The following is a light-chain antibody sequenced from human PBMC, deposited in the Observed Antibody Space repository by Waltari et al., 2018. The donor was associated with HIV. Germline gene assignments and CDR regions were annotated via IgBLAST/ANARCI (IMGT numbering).Light chain of an antibody. CDR2: DND. V-gene: IGLV1-47*01. Sequence: QSVLTQPPSASGTPGQGVTIPCSGRNSNVGRHSFCWYRQLPGTAPKLLIYDNDKRPSGVSARFSGSKSGTSASLAISGLRSDDEADYYCSAWDDSLSVVVFGGGTKLTVL. J-gene: IGLJ3*02. CDR3: SAWDDSLSVVV. CDR1: NSNVGRHS.